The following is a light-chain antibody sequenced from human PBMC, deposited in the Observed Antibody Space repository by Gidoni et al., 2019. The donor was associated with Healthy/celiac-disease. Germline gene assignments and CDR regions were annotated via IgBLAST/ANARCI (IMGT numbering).Light chain of an antibody. CDR2: GNS. CDR3: QSYDSSLSGSEV. CDR1: SSNIGAGYD. V-gene: IGLV1-40*01. Sequence: QSVLTQPPSVSGAPGQTVPISCTGSSSNIGAGYDLHWYQQLPGTAPKLPIYGNSNRPSGVPDRFSGSKSGTSASLAITGLQAEDEADYYCQSYDSSLSGSEVFGGGTKLTVL. J-gene: IGLJ2*01.